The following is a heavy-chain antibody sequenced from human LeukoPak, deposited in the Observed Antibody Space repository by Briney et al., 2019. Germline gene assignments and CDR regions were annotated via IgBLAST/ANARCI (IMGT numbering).Heavy chain of an antibody. Sequence: GASVKVSCKASGGTFSSCAISWVRQAPGQGLEWMGGIIPISGTANYAQKFQGRVTITADESTSTAYMELSSLRSEDTAVYYCASPSSTSQPHYYYYMDVWGKGTTVTVSS. CDR3: ASPSSTSQPHYYYYMDV. V-gene: IGHV1-69*13. D-gene: IGHD2-2*01. J-gene: IGHJ6*03. CDR2: IIPISGTA. CDR1: GGTFSSCA.